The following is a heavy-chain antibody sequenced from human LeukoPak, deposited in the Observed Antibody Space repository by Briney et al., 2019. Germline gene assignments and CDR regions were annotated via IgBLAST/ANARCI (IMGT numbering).Heavy chain of an antibody. Sequence: PGGSLRLSCAASGFTFSSYSMNWVRQAPGKGLECVSYISSSSSTTSYADSVKGRFTISRDNAKNSLYLQMNSLRAEDTAVYYCARDQKSRYFDWLSSGVDYWGQGTLVTVSS. V-gene: IGHV3-48*04. CDR1: GFTFSSYS. D-gene: IGHD3-9*01. CDR2: ISSSSSTT. CDR3: ARDQKSRYFDWLSSGVDY. J-gene: IGHJ4*02.